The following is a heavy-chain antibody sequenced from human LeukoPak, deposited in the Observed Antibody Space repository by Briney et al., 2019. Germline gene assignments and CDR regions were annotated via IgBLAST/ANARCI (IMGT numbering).Heavy chain of an antibody. CDR2: INPNSGGT. D-gene: IGHD2/OR15-2a*01. CDR3: ARVAVVLTYGMDV. V-gene: IGHV1-2*02. Sequence: ASVKVSCKASGYTFTGYYMHWVRQAPGQGLEWMGWINPNSGGTNYAQKFQGRVTMTRDTSISTAYMELSRLRSDDTAVYYCARVAVVLTYGMDVWGQGTTVTVSS. CDR1: GYTFTGYY. J-gene: IGHJ6*02.